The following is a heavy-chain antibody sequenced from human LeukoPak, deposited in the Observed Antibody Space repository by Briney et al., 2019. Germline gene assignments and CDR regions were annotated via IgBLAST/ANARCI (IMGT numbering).Heavy chain of an antibody. CDR1: GFTFGSYE. Sequence: WGSLRLSCAASGFTFGSYEMNWVRQAPGKGLEWVSYISSSGSTIYYADSVKGRFTISRDNAKNSLYLQMNSLRAEDTAVYYCARDGSYDYVWGSYRPLDYWGQGTLVTVSS. D-gene: IGHD3-16*02. CDR3: ARDGSYDYVWGSYRPLDY. CDR2: ISSSGSTI. J-gene: IGHJ4*02. V-gene: IGHV3-48*03.